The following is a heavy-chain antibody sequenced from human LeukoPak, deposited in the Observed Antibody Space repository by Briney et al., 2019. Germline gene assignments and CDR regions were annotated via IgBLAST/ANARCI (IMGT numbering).Heavy chain of an antibody. CDR3: AREGYDSSGYYYFDC. CDR2: IYYSGST. CDR1: GGSISSYY. V-gene: IGHV4-59*01. J-gene: IGHJ4*02. D-gene: IGHD3-22*01. Sequence: PSETLSLTCTVSGGSISSYYWSWIRQPPGKGLEWIRYIYYSGSTNYNPSLKSRVTRSVDTSKNQFSLKLSSVTAADTAVYYCAREGYDSSGYYYFDCWGQGTLVTVSS.